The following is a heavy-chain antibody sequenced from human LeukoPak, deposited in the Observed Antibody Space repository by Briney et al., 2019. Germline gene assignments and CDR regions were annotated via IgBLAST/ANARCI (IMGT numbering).Heavy chain of an antibody. V-gene: IGHV3-48*02. D-gene: IGHD2-8*02. Sequence: GGSLRLSCAASGFTFSSYSMNWVRQAPAKGLEWVSYIGSGSSTIYYADSVKGRFTISRDNAKNSLYLQMNSLRDEDTAVYYCARDLLASPTFWGQGTLVTVSS. CDR1: GFTFSSYS. CDR3: ARDLLASPTF. J-gene: IGHJ4*02. CDR2: IGSGSSTI.